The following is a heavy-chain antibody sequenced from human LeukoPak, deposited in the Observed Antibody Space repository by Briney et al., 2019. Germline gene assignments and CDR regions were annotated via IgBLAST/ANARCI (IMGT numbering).Heavy chain of an antibody. J-gene: IGHJ2*01. CDR3: AGDNGYWYFDL. CDR2: ISSGGNTI. CDR1: GFTFSSYS. V-gene: IGHV3-48*01. Sequence: GGSLRLSCAASGFTFSSYSMNWVRQAPGKGLEWLSYISSGGNTIYSADSVKGRFTISRDNAKNSLYLQMNTLRAEDTAVYYCAGDNGYWYFDLWGRGTLVTVPS.